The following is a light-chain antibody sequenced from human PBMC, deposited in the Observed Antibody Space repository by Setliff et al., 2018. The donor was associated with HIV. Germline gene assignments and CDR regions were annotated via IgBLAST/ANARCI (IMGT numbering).Light chain of an antibody. J-gene: IGLJ1*01. CDR1: SSDVSGYNH. CDR2: EVT. CDR3: TSFTTTGAYV. V-gene: IGLV2-14*01. Sequence: QSALTQPASVSGSPGQSISISCTGTSSDVSGYNHVSWYQQEPDRAPKLMIYEVTNRPSGVSNRFSGSKSGNTASLTISGLQAEDEADYYCTSFTTTGAYVFGTGTKVTVL.